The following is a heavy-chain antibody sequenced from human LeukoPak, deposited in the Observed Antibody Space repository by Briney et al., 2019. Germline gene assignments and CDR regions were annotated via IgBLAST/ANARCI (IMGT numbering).Heavy chain of an antibody. CDR1: GFALRTSS. J-gene: IGHJ4*02. Sequence: GGSLRLSCAASGFALRTSSMHWVRQAPGKGLEWVSTIRGSGVGTYYADSVKGRFTISRGNSKNTLYLQVNSLRADDTAVYYCAMETSTGWFYWGQGTLVTVSS. D-gene: IGHD6-19*01. CDR2: IRGSGVGT. V-gene: IGHV3-23*01. CDR3: AMETSTGWFY.